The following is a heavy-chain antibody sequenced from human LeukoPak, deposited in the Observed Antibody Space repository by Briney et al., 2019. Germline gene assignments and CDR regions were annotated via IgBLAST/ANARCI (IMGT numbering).Heavy chain of an antibody. D-gene: IGHD2-15*01. V-gene: IGHV1-18*01. J-gene: IGHJ4*02. CDR3: ARGTRGGSCYDY. CDR1: GYTFTSYG. Sequence: ASVKVSCKASGYTFTSYGISWVRQAPGQGLEWMGWISAYNGNTNYAQKLQGRVTMTTGTSTSTAYMELRSPRSDDTAVYYCARGTRGGSCYDYWGQGTLVTVSS. CDR2: ISAYNGNT.